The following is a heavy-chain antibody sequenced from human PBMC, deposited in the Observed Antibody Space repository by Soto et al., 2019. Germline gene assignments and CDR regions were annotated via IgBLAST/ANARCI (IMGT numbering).Heavy chain of an antibody. J-gene: IGHJ4*02. V-gene: IGHV3-73*01. CDR2: IRSKTNSYAT. CDR3: AKDSGQQWLVLGY. D-gene: IGHD6-19*01. Sequence: PGGSLRLSCVASGFTFSGSAMHWVRQASGKGLEWVGRIRSKTNSYATAYAESVKGRFTISRDDSKNTAYLQMNSLKTEDSAVYYCAKDSGQQWLVLGYWGQGT. CDR1: GFTFSGSA.